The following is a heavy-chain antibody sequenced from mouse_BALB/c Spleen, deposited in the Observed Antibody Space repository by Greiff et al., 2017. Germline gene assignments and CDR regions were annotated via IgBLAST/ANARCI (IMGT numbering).Heavy chain of an antibody. CDR1: GYAFTNYL. CDR3: ARKYGKDYAMDY. CDR2: INPGSGGT. J-gene: IGHJ4*01. D-gene: IGHD2-10*02. Sequence: QLVESGAELVRPGTSVKVSCKASGYAFTNYLIEWVKQRPGQGLEWIGVINPGSGGTNYNEKFKGKATLTADKSSSTAYMQLSSLTSDDSAVYFCARKYGKDYAMDYWGQGTSVTVSS. V-gene: IGHV1-54*01.